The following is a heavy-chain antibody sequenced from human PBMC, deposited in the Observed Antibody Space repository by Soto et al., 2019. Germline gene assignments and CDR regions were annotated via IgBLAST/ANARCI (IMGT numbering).Heavy chain of an antibody. CDR2: IYYSGST. V-gene: IGHV4-59*08. Sequence: SQPLPLTYTVSGGSISSYYWSWIRQPPGKGLEWIGYIYYSGSTNYNPSLKSRVTISVDTSKNQFSLKLSSVTAADTAFYYCARRGYSSPGLFDHWGQGTPVTVSS. CDR3: ARRGYSSPGLFDH. J-gene: IGHJ4*02. CDR1: GGSISSYY. D-gene: IGHD6-13*01.